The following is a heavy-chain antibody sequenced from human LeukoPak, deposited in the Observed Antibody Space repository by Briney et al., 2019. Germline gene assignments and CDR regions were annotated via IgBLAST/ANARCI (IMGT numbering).Heavy chain of an antibody. CDR1: GFTVSSNY. D-gene: IGHD4-23*01. CDR3: AKPTVVKGERYYYHYYMDV. Sequence: PGGSLRLSCAASGFTVSSNYMSWVRQAPGKGLEWVSVIYSGGSTYYADSVKGRFTISRDNSKNTLFLQMNSLRAEDTAVYYCAKPTVVKGERYYYHYYMDVWGKGTTATITS. J-gene: IGHJ6*03. CDR2: IYSGGST. V-gene: IGHV3-53*01.